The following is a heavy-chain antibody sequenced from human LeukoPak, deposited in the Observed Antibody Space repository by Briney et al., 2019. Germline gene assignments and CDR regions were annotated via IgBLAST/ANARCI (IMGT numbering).Heavy chain of an antibody. CDR1: GGSISSYY. Sequence: PSETLSLTCTVSGGSISSYYWSWIRQPPGKGLEWIGYIYYSGSTNYNPSLKSRVTISVDTSKNQFSLKLSPVTAADTAVYYCARLPFPTATAEYFQHWGQGTLVTVSS. CDR2: IYYSGST. V-gene: IGHV4-59*01. J-gene: IGHJ1*01. CDR3: ARLPFPTATAEYFQH. D-gene: IGHD1-26*01.